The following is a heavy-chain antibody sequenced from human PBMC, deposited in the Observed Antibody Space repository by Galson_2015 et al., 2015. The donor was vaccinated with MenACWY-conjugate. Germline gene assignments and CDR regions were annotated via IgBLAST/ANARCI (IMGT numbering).Heavy chain of an antibody. J-gene: IGHJ3*01. V-gene: IGHV3-7*01. CDR2: IKHDGSGK. CDR1: GFTFNTHW. Sequence: SLRLSCAASGFTFNTHWMGWVRQAPGAGLQWVANIKHDGSGKYYVDSVKGRFTISRDNARNSLYLHMNNLRAEDTAVYYCTRAKEQWLSKPFDVWGQGTMVTVSS. D-gene: IGHD6-19*01. CDR3: TRAKEQWLSKPFDV.